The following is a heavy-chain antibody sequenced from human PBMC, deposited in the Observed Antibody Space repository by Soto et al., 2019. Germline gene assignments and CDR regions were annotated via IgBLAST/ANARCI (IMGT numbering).Heavy chain of an antibody. CDR3: ARRSGSGWSDA. V-gene: IGHV5-51*01. CDR2: IFPGDSDT. D-gene: IGHD6-19*01. Sequence: HGESLKISCKGSGYRFTSYWIGWVRQMPGKGLEWMGLIFPGDSDTRYSPSFQGQVTISADKSISTAYLQWSSPKASDTAMYYCARRSGSGWSDAWGQGTLVTVSS. J-gene: IGHJ5*02. CDR1: GYRFTSYW.